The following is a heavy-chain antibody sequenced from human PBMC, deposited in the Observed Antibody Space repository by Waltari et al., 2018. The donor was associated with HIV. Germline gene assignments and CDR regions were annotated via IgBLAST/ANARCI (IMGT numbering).Heavy chain of an antibody. CDR2: IKGYGSTT. D-gene: IGHD3-22*01. J-gene: IGHJ5*02. Sequence: EVQLVESGGGLVQPGGSLRLSCAASGFTFSSYWMHWVRQAPGKGLVWGSRIKGYGSTTSYADSVKGRFTISRDNAKNTLYLQMNSLRAEDTAVYYCARIAYDSSGYGWFDPWGQGTLVTVSS. V-gene: IGHV3-74*01. CDR3: ARIAYDSSGYGWFDP. CDR1: GFTFSSYW.